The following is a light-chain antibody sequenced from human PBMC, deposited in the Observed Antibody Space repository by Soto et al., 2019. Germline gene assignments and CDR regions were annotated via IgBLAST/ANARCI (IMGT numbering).Light chain of an antibody. J-gene: IGKJ4*01. V-gene: IGKV1-9*01. CDR2: IAS. CDR3: QYLNSFPLT. CDR1: QGISNY. Sequence: IQLTQSPSSLSASVGDRVTITCRASQGISNYLAWYQQKPGKAPKLLIYIASTLQGGVPSRFSGSGSGTDFSLTISSLQPEDVATYYCQYLNSFPLTFGGWPKVEIK.